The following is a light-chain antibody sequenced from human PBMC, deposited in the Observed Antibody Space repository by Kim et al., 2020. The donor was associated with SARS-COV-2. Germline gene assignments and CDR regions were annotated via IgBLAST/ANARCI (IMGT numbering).Light chain of an antibody. CDR1: KLGDKY. J-gene: IGLJ2*01. Sequence: VSPGQTATITCSGDKLGDKYACWYQQKPGQSPVLVIYQDSKRPSGIPERFSGSNSGNTATLTISGTQAMDEADYYCQAWDSSTAVFGGGTKLTVL. V-gene: IGLV3-1*01. CDR2: QDS. CDR3: QAWDSSTAV.